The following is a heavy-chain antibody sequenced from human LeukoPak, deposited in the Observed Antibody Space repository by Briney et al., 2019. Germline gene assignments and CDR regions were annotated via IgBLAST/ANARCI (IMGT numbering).Heavy chain of an antibody. CDR1: GYTFTSYG. V-gene: IGHV1-18*01. CDR3: ARDESGVIVVVPAAIDY. Sequence: ASVKVSCKASGYTFTSYGISWVRQAPGQGLEWMGWISAYNGNTNYAQKLQGRVTMTTDTSTSTAYMELRSLRSDDTAVYYCARDESGVIVVVPAAIDYWGQGTLVTVSS. CDR2: ISAYNGNT. D-gene: IGHD2-2*01. J-gene: IGHJ4*02.